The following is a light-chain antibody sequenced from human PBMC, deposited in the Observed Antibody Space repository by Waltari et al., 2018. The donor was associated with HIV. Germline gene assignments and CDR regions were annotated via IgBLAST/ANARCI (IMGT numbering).Light chain of an antibody. CDR1: TPNIGYNY. CDR2: RND. V-gene: IGLV1-47*01. J-gene: IGLJ3*02. Sequence: QYVLTQPPSASGTPGQRVTISCSGSTPNIGYNYVYWSQQFPGTAPKLLIYRNDQRPSGVPDRFSGSKSGTSASLAITGLRSEDEADYYCATWDDGLSGRRVFGGGTKLTVL. CDR3: ATWDDGLSGRRV.